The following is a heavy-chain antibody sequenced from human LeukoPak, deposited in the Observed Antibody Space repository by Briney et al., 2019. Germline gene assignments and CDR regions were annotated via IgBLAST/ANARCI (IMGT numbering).Heavy chain of an antibody. CDR3: ARVGATTGDYFDY. D-gene: IGHD1-26*01. Sequence: SETLSLTCTVSGGSISSYYWSWIRQPPGKGLEWIGYIYYSGSTNYNPSLKSRVTISVDTSKNQFSLKLSSVTAADTAVYYCARVGATTGDYFDYWGQGTLVTVSS. J-gene: IGHJ4*02. V-gene: IGHV4-59*01. CDR2: IYYSGST. CDR1: GGSISSYY.